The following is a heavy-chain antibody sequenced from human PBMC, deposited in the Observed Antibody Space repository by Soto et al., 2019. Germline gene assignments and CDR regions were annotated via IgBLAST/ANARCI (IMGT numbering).Heavy chain of an antibody. CDR2: IQTGGAT. J-gene: IGHJ4*02. V-gene: IGHV3-53*01. CDR3: VRVLYDSGVVDF. CDR1: GFTVSRYD. Sequence: QLVESGGGLFQAGGSTRLSCLASGFTVSRYDMAWVRQAPGKGLEWASIIQTGGATYYTESAQGRFTISRDNSSNTVYLQMSSLRVEDTGVYSCVRVLYDSGVVDFWGQGSPITVS. D-gene: IGHD5-12*01.